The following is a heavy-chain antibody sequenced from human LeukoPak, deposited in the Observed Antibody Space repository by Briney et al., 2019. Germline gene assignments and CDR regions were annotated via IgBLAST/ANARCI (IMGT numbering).Heavy chain of an antibody. D-gene: IGHD6-13*01. CDR1: GFTFSSYS. J-gene: IGHJ4*02. Sequence: GGSLRLSCAASGFTFSSYSMNWVRQAPGKGLEWVSYISSSSSTIYYADSVKGRFTISRDNAKNSLYLQMNSLRAEDTAVYYCARDRGYSSSWADYYFDYWGQGTLVTVSS. CDR3: ARDRGYSSSWADYYFDY. V-gene: IGHV3-48*01. CDR2: ISSSSSTI.